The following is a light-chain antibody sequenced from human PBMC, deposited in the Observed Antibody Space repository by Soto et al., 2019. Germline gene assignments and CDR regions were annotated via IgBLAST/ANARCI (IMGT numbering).Light chain of an antibody. CDR3: GAWDTSLSGYV. Sequence: QSVLTQPPSASGTPGQKVFISCSGSSSNIGGTNYAYWYQQLPGAAPKLLMHSNNLRPSGVPERISGSKFGTAASLAISGLRSEDEAVYYCGAWDTSLSGYVFGTGTKVTVL. J-gene: IGLJ1*01. V-gene: IGLV1-47*02. CDR1: SSNIGGTNY. CDR2: SNN.